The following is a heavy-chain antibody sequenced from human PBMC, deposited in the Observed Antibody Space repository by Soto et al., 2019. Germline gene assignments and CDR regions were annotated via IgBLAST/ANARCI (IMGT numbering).Heavy chain of an antibody. CDR2: INPSGGST. CDR3: ARRGGGVLLWFGELLPQPYYYYGMDV. V-gene: IGHV1-46*01. D-gene: IGHD3-10*01. Sequence: ASVKVSCKASGYTFTSYYMHWVRQAPGQGLEWMGIINPSGGSTSYAQKFQGRVTMTRDTSTSTVYMELSSLRSEDTAVYYCARRGGGVLLWFGELLPQPYYYYGMDVWGQGTTVTVSS. CDR1: GYTFTSYY. J-gene: IGHJ6*02.